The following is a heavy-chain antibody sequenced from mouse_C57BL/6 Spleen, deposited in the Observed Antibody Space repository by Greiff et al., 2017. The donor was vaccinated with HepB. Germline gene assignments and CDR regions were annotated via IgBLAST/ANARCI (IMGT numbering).Heavy chain of an antibody. J-gene: IGHJ2*01. D-gene: IGHD2-4*01. CDR3: ARWREDDYDGPPFDY. CDR2: IYPGSGNT. Sequence: QVQLQHSGAELVRPGASVKLSCKASGYTFTDYYINWVKQRPGQGLEWIARIYPGSGNTYYNEKFKGKATLTAEKSSSTAYMQLSSLTSEDSAVYFCARWREDDYDGPPFDYWGQGTTLTVSS. CDR1: GYTFTDYY. V-gene: IGHV1-76*01.